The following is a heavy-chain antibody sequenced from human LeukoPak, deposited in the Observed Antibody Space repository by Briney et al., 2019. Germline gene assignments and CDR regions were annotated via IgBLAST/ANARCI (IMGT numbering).Heavy chain of an antibody. J-gene: IGHJ4*02. Sequence: PSETLSPTCTVSGDSIGDHHWSWIRQPPGKGLEWIGYILYTGTAKYDPSLKSRVTISIDTSRNQFSLKLNSVTAADTAVYYCAMYSTGRGGHGYWGQGALITVSA. CDR1: GDSIGDHH. CDR2: ILYTGTA. D-gene: IGHD2-8*02. V-gene: IGHV4-59*11. CDR3: AMYSTGRGGHGY.